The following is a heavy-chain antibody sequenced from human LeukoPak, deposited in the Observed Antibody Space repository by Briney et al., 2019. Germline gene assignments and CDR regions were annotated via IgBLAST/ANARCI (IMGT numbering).Heavy chain of an antibody. J-gene: IGHJ3*02. CDR2: IFYSGST. D-gene: IGHD2-2*01. CDR1: SGSISTSNYY. Sequence: SETLSLTCTVSSGSISTSNYYWGWVCQPPGKALEWIGNIFYSGSTYYSPSLKSRVTISVDTSNNQLSLKVNSVTAADTAMYYCVKSNSRYQPWTLDIWGRGTMVTVSS. CDR3: VKSNSRYQPWTLDI. V-gene: IGHV4-39*07.